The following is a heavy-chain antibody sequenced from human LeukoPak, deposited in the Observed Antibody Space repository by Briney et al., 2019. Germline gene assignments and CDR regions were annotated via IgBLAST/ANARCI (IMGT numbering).Heavy chain of an antibody. Sequence: PGGSLRLSCAASGFTFSSYWMHWVRQAPGKGLVWVPRVNSDGTGTTYADSVEGRFTISRDNAKNTVYLQMNSLRAEDTAIYYCIRTLIVATSPYMDVWGKGTTVTVSS. CDR2: VNSDGTGT. CDR3: IRTLIVATSPYMDV. CDR1: GFTFSSYW. V-gene: IGHV3-74*01. J-gene: IGHJ6*03. D-gene: IGHD5-12*01.